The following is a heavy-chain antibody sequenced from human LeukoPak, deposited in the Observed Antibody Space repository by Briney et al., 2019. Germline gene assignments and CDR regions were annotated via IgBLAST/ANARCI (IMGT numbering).Heavy chain of an antibody. CDR3: AESYYYGSWSYSPDQYY. CDR1: GGSFSGYY. V-gene: IGHV4-34*01. CDR2: INHSGST. Sequence: SETLSLTCAVYGGSFSGYYWSWIRQPPGKGLEWIGEINHSGSTNYNPSLKSRVTISVDTSKNQFSLKLSSVTAADTAVYYCAESYYYGSWSYSPDQYYWGQGTLVTVSS. D-gene: IGHD3-10*01. J-gene: IGHJ4*02.